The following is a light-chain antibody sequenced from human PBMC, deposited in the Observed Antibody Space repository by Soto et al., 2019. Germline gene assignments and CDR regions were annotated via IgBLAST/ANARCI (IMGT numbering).Light chain of an antibody. J-gene: IGKJ5*01. CDR1: QSVHTF. CDR3: HQRSNWPPDT. CDR2: GAS. Sequence: EIVLTQSPDTLSLSPGEGASLSCRASQSVHTFLAWYQQKPGQAPRLLIYGASTRATGVPARFSGSGSGTDFTLTISSLEPEDFAVYYCHQRSNWPPDTFGQGARPEIK. V-gene: IGKV3-11*01.